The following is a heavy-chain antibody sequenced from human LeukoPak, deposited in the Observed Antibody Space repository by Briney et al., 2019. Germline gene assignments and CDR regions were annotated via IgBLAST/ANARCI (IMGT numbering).Heavy chain of an antibody. CDR3: ARNSAVATSRSWFDP. V-gene: IGHV4-59*08. Sequence: PSETLSLTCSVFDGSISNYYWSWIRQPPGKGLEWIGYAYYSGSTTYNPSLESRVTISVDTSRNQFSLKLTAVTAADTAVYYCARNSAVATSRSWFDPWGQGTLVTVSS. D-gene: IGHD6-19*01. J-gene: IGHJ5*02. CDR2: AYYSGST. CDR1: DGSISNYY.